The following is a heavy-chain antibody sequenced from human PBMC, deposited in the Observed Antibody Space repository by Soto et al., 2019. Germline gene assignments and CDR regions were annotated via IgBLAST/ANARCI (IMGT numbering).Heavy chain of an antibody. J-gene: IGHJ4*02. V-gene: IGHV1-69*13. D-gene: IGHD1-7*01. CDR2: IIPIFGKA. Sequence: AASVKVSCKASGGTFRNYAFSWVRQAPGQGLEWMGGIIPIFGKANYEQRFQGRLTITADESTSTAYMELNSLRPEDTAVYFCARDLYINWYYPLDSWGQGTLVTVSS. CDR3: ARDLYINWYYPLDS. CDR1: GGTFRNYA.